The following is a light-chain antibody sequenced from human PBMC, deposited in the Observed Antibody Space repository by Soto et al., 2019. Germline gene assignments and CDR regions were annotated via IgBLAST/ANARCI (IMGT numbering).Light chain of an antibody. V-gene: IGKV3-20*01. CDR1: QRVFTNY. CDR3: QQYGRSPWT. J-gene: IGKJ1*01. CDR2: GAS. Sequence: EIVLTQSPGTLSLSPGERATPSSRASQRVFTNYLAWYQQKPGQAPRLLIYGASSRATGISDRFSGSGSGTDFTLAIGRLEPEDFAVYYCQQYGRSPWTFGQGTRVDIK.